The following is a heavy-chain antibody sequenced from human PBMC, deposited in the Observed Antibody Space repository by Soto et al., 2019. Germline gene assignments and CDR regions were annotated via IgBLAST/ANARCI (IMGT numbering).Heavy chain of an antibody. J-gene: IGHJ4*02. V-gene: IGHV1-2*04. Sequence: GASVKVSCKASGYTFTCYYMHWVRQAPGQGLEWMGWINPNSGGTNYAQKFQGWVTMTRDTSISTAYMELSRLRSDDTAVYYCARGYDSSGYYLDYWGPGTLVTVSS. CDR3: ARGYDSSGYYLDY. CDR1: GYTFTCYY. D-gene: IGHD3-22*01. CDR2: INPNSGGT.